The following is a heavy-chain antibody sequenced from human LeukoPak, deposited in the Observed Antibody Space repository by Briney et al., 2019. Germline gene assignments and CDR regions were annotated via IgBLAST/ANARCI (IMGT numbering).Heavy chain of an antibody. Sequence: GESLKISCKGSGYSFTSYWIGWVRQMPGKGLEWMGIIYPGDSDTRYSPSFQGQVTISADKSISTAYLQWSSLKASDTAMYYCARREMATINYYYYYYGMDVWGQGTTVTVSS. J-gene: IGHJ6*02. D-gene: IGHD5-24*01. CDR2: IYPGDSDT. V-gene: IGHV5-51*01. CDR3: ARREMATINYYYYYYGMDV. CDR1: GYSFTSYW.